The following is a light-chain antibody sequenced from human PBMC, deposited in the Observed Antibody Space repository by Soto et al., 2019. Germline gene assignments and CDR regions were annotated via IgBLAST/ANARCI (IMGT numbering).Light chain of an antibody. CDR2: SAS. J-gene: IGKJ3*01. CDR3: QKHNSSPFT. Sequence: DIQMTQSPSSLSASVGDRVTITCRASQGISNYLAWYQQKPGKVPKLLIYSASTLQLGVPSRFSGSGAGTDFTLTSSSLQPEDVATYYCQKHNSSPFTFGPGTKVDIK. V-gene: IGKV1-27*01. CDR1: QGISNY.